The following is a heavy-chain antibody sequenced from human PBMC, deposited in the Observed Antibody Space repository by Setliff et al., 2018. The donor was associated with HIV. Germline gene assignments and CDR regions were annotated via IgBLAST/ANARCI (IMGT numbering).Heavy chain of an antibody. J-gene: IGHJ1*01. CDR3: ALANIVSTARWNH. Sequence: GASVKVSCKVSGYSLNGLSIHWVRQAPGKGLEWMGGFDREEGKRLYAQKLQGRVTMSRDSSTSTLYMDLKSLTSDDTAVYYCALANIVSTARWNHWGRGTLVTVSS. CDR1: GYSLNGLS. V-gene: IGHV1-24*01. CDR2: FDREEGKR. D-gene: IGHD1-1*01.